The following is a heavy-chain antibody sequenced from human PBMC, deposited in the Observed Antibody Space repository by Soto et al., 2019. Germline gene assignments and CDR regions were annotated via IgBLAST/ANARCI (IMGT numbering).Heavy chain of an antibody. D-gene: IGHD4-4*01. V-gene: IGHV4-31*03. CDR1: GGSISSGGYF. J-gene: IGHJ4*02. CDR3: ASLGWDDYTNSV. CDR2: IYYRGST. Sequence: QVQLQESGPGLVKPSQTLSLTCTVSGGSISSGGYFWSWIRQHPGKGLEWIGHIYYRGSTYYNPSLKSRLTISVDTSKNQFSLKLTSVTAADTAVYYCASLGWDDYTNSVWGQGTLVTVSS.